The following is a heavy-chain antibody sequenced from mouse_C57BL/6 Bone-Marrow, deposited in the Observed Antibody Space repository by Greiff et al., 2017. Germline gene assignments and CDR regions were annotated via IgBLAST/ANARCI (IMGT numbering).Heavy chain of an antibody. V-gene: IGHV1-82*01. CDR1: GYAFSSSW. D-gene: IGHD1-1*01. CDR3: ARRRPPLYYGSSYWYFDV. CDR2: IYPGDGDT. Sequence: VQLQQSGPELVKPGASVKISCKASGYAFSSSWMNWVKQRPGKGLEWIGRIYPGDGDTNYNGKFKGKATLTADKSSSTAYMQLSSLTSEDSAVYFCARRRPPLYYGSSYWYFDVWGTGTTVTVSS. J-gene: IGHJ1*03.